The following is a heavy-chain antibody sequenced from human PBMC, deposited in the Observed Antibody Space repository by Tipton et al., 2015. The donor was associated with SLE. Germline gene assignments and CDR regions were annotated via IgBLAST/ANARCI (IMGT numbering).Heavy chain of an antibody. V-gene: IGHV4-34*01. Sequence: TLSLTCTVSGGSIGSHSWSWIRQPPGKGLEWIGEINHSGSTNYNPSLKSRVTISVDTSKNQFSLKLSSVTAADTAVYYCARDSPTVAGTFDSWGQGTLVIVSA. CDR1: GGSIGSHS. CDR2: INHSGST. CDR3: ARDSPTVAGTFDS. D-gene: IGHD6-19*01. J-gene: IGHJ4*02.